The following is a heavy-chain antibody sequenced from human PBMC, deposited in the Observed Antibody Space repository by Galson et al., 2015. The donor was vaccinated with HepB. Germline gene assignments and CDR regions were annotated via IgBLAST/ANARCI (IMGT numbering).Heavy chain of an antibody. Sequence: SVKVYCKASGYSFTTYYMHWVRQAPGQGLEWMGIINPSGGSTSYAQKFQGRVTMTRDTSTSTVYMELSSLRSEDTAVYFCARDLIGYIGLWGQGTLVTVSS. CDR3: ARDLIGYIGL. J-gene: IGHJ4*02. CDR2: INPSGGST. D-gene: IGHD5-24*01. V-gene: IGHV1-46*01. CDR1: GYSFTTYY.